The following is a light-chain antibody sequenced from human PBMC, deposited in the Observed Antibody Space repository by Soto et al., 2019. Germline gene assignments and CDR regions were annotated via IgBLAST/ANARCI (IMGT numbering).Light chain of an antibody. Sequence: DIVMTQSPDYLAVSLGERATISCQSSQSVFYSSDNRNNLTWYQVKPGQPPKLLIYGASIRETGVPDRFSGSGYGTDFTLTISSLQAEEVAVYYCQQYYATPYTFGQGTKLQIK. V-gene: IGKV4-1*01. J-gene: IGKJ2*01. CDR2: GAS. CDR3: QQYYATPYT. CDR1: QSVFYSSDNRNN.